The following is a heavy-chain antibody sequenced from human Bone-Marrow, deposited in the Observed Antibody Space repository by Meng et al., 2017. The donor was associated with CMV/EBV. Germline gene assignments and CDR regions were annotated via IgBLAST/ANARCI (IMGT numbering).Heavy chain of an antibody. D-gene: IGHD2-2*02. CDR2: ISSSGDSK. CDR3: ARSMETYCSSTSCYTGFDY. CDR1: GFTFSDYS. V-gene: IGHV3-11*04. Sequence: GGSLRLSCVASGFTFSDYSMSWVRQAPGKGLEWISYISSSGDSKYYADSVKGRFTISRDNAKNSLYLQMNSLRAEDTAVYYCARSMETYCSSTSCYTGFDYWGQGTLVTVSS. J-gene: IGHJ4*02.